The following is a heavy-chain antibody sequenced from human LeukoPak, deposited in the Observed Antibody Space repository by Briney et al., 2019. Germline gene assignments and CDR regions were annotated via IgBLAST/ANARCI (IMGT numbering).Heavy chain of an antibody. CDR3: AREGGFYRPLDY. Sequence: SETLSLTCGVSGGPVINTNWWTWVRQPPGKGLEWIGEVHLDGRTNYNPSLESRLTMSVDVSENQVSLKLTSVTAADTAVYYCAREGGFYRPLDYSGQGTLVTVSS. CDR1: GGPVINTNW. V-gene: IGHV4-4*02. D-gene: IGHD3-3*01. J-gene: IGHJ4*02. CDR2: VHLDGRT.